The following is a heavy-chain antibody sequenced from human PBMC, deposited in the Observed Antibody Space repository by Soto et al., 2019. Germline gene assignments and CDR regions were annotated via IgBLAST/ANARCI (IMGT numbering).Heavy chain of an antibody. D-gene: IGHD6-6*01. CDR1: GGSFSGYY. V-gene: IGHV4-34*01. CDR3: ARVIAARRRGAFDI. J-gene: IGHJ3*02. CDR2: IHHSGTT. Sequence: SETLSLTCAVYGGSFSGYYWSWIRQPPGKGLEWIGDIHHSGTTNYNPALKSRVTVSVDTSKNQFSLKLRSVTAADTAVYYCARVIAARRRGAFDIWGQGTMVTVSS.